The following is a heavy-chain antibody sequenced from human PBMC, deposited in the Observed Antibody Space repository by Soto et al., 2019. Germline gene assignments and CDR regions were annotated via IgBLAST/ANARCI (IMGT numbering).Heavy chain of an antibody. V-gene: IGHV3-30*18. D-gene: IGHD4-17*01. Sequence: QVQLVESGGGVVQPGGSLRLSCEVSGFSFRSFGMHWVRQAPGKGLEWVTVISHEGSYKHYADPVKGRFTISRDDSKNRLYVQMNTLRTEDTSVYYCAKEGGYGDRIADDYYYYGMDVWGQGTTVTVFS. CDR2: ISHEGSYK. J-gene: IGHJ6*02. CDR3: AKEGGYGDRIADDYYYYGMDV. CDR1: GFSFRSFG.